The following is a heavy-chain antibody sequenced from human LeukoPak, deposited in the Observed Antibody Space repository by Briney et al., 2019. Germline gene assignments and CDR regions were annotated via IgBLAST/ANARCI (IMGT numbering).Heavy chain of an antibody. CDR1: GFTFSSYA. V-gene: IGHV3-30-3*01. CDR2: ISYDGSNK. CDR3: ARDIYSAAAGRSFDY. J-gene: IGHJ4*02. D-gene: IGHD6-13*01. Sequence: GGSLRLSCAASGFTFSSYAMHWVRQAPGKGLEWVAVISYDGSNKYYADSVKGRFTISRDNAKNTLYLQMNSLRAEGTAVYYCARDIYSAAAGRSFDYWGQGTLVTVSS.